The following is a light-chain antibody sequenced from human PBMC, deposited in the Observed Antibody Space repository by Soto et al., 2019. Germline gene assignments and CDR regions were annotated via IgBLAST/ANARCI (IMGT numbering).Light chain of an antibody. V-gene: IGKV3-15*01. CDR2: GAS. CDR3: QQYNEWPLT. Sequence: ETVMTQSPATLSVSPGERATLSCGASQSVSTNLAWYQQKPGQVPRLLIYGASTRASDIPARFSGSGSGTEFPLTISSLQSEDVAVYYWQQYNEWPLTFGGGTKVEIE. CDR1: QSVSTN. J-gene: IGKJ4*01.